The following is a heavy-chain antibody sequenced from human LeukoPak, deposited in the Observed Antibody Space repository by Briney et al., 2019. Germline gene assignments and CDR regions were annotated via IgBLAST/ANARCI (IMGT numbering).Heavy chain of an antibody. J-gene: IGHJ4*02. CDR1: GFTFNKYW. V-gene: IGHV3-74*01. Sequence: GGSLRLSCAASGFTFNKYWMHWVRQVPGKGLVWVSRINGDGTTTSYADSVKGGFTMSRDNAKNTLYLQMRGLRVEDTAVYYCATGNYYDSRGYYTFGHWGQGTLVTVSS. CDR2: INGDGTTT. CDR3: ATGNYYDSRGYYTFGH. D-gene: IGHD3-22*01.